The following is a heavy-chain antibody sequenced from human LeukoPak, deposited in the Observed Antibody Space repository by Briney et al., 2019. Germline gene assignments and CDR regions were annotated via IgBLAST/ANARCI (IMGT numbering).Heavy chain of an antibody. Sequence: GASVKVSCKASGYTFTNYGISWVRQAPGQGLEWMGRIIPILGIANYAQKFQGRVTITADKSTSTAYMELSSLRSEDTAVYYCARGELHVDNWGQGTLVTVSS. CDR1: GYTFTNYG. CDR3: ARGELHVDN. D-gene: IGHD4-23*01. V-gene: IGHV1-69*04. J-gene: IGHJ4*02. CDR2: IIPILGIA.